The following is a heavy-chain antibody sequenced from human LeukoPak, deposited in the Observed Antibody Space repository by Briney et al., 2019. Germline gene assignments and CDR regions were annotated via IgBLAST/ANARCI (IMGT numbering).Heavy chain of an antibody. CDR3: ARSLISAVIGMDV. D-gene: IGHD3-3*01. V-gene: IGHV3-11*06. CDR2: ISGGITYT. Sequence: PGGSLRLSCAGSGFTFKDYYLNWIRQAPGKGLEWVSYISGGITYTNYANSVKGRFTISRDNARNSLFLQMNSLTAEDTAIYYCARSLISAVIGMDVWGQGTAVTVSS. CDR1: GFTFKDYY. J-gene: IGHJ6*02.